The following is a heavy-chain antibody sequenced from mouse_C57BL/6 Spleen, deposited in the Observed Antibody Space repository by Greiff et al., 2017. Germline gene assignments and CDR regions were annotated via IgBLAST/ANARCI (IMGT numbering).Heavy chain of an antibody. J-gene: IGHJ2*01. CDR1: GFTFSSYA. Sequence: EVKLMESGGGLVKPGGSLKLSCAASGFTFSSYAMSWVRQTPEKRLEWVATISDGGSYTSYPDNVKGRFTISRDNAKNNLYLQMSHLKSEDTAMYYCARDPNGYFDYWGQGTTLTVSS. V-gene: IGHV5-4*01. CDR2: ISDGGSYT. CDR3: ARDPNGYFDY. D-gene: IGHD4-1*01.